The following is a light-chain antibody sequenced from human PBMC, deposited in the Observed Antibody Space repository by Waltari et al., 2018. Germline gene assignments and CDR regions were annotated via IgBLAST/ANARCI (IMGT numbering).Light chain of an antibody. V-gene: IGKV3-20*01. J-gene: IGKJ5*01. CDR3: QQYGSSPLVT. CDR2: GAS. Sequence: EIVLTQSPGTLSLSPGERATLSCRASQSVSSSYLAWYQQKPGQAPRLLIYGASSRATGLPDRFSGSGSRTDFTLTISRLEPDDFAVYYCQQYGSSPLVTFGQGTRLEIK. CDR1: QSVSSSY.